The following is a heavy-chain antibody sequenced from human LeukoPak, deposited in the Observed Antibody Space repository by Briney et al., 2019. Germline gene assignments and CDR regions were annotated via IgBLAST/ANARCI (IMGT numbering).Heavy chain of an antibody. Sequence: PGGSLRLSCAASGFTFSDFYISWVRESPGKGLEWVASINQDGTGKYYVASVKGRFTISRDNAKKSVWLQMTSLRADDTAVYYCARSLWPEDYWGQGTLVTVSP. CDR3: ARSLWPEDY. CDR1: GFTFSDFY. D-gene: IGHD3-16*01. J-gene: IGHJ4*02. CDR2: INQDGTGK. V-gene: IGHV3-7*01.